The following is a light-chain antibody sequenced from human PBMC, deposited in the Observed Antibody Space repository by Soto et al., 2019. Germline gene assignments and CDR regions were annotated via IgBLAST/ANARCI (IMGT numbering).Light chain of an antibody. CDR2: AAS. Sequence: DIQMTQSPSSLSVSVGDRVTITCRASQSIGGFLSWYQQKLGKAPKLLIYAASSLQSGVPSRFSGSGSGTDFTLTISSLQPEDFATYYCQQSYSTPLTFGGGTKVDI. J-gene: IGKJ4*01. V-gene: IGKV1-39*01. CDR3: QQSYSTPLT. CDR1: QSIGGF.